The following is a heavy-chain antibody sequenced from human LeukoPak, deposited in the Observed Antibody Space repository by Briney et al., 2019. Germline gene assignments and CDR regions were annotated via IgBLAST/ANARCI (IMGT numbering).Heavy chain of an antibody. D-gene: IGHD1-26*01. CDR2: ITSDGYTT. CDR1: GFTFSNYA. J-gene: IGHJ4*02. Sequence: GGSLRLSCSASGFTFSNYAMHWVRQAPGQGLDYISGITSDGYTTYHADSVKGRFTISRDNSKNTLYLQMSSLRAEDTAVYYCVKVSGNVGATYFDYWGQGTLVTVSS. CDR3: VKVSGNVGATYFDY. V-gene: IGHV3-64D*09.